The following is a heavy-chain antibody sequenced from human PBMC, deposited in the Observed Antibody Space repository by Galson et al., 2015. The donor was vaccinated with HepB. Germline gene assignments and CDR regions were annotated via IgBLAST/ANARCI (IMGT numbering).Heavy chain of an antibody. D-gene: IGHD1-26*01. Sequence: SLRLSCAASGFTVSSNYMSWVRQAPGKGLEWVSVIYSGGSTCYADSVKGRFTISRDNSKNTLYLQMNSLRAEDTAVYYCAREWELRGDDAFDIWGQGTMVTVSS. V-gene: IGHV3-66*01. CDR2: IYSGGST. J-gene: IGHJ3*02. CDR1: GFTVSSNY. CDR3: AREWELRGDDAFDI.